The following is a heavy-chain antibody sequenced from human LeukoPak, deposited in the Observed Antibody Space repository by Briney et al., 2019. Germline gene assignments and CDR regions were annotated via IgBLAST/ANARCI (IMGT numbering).Heavy chain of an antibody. CDR2: VLSDGSDQ. V-gene: IGHV3-30*04. D-gene: IGHD2-15*01. CDR1: GFTFNSYA. J-gene: IGHJ4*02. CDR3: AKAPVTTCSGAYCYPFDY. Sequence: GGSLRLSCAASGFTFNSYAMKWVRQAPGKGLEWLAVVLSDGSDQYYGDSVQGRFTVSRDNSKNTLYLQMNSLRAGDAAVYYCAKAPVTTCSGAYCYPFDYWSQGTLVTVSS.